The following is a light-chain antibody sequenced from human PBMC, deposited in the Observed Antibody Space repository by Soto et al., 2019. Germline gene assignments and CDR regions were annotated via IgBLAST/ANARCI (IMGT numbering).Light chain of an antibody. CDR2: DAS. Sequence: DIQLTQSPSFLSSSVGDRVTITCRASQAINTYLAWYQQKPGKAPKLLIYDASTLQSGVPSRFSGSGSGTEFTLTVSSLQPDDFATYYCHQYHNFPRTFGQGTKVDIK. CDR1: QAINTY. CDR3: HQYHNFPRT. J-gene: IGKJ1*01. V-gene: IGKV1-9*01.